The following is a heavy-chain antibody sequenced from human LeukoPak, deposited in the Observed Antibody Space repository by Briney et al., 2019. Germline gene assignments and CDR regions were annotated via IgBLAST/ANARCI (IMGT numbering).Heavy chain of an antibody. V-gene: IGHV3-11*01. J-gene: IGHJ4*02. Sequence: PGGSLRLSCAASGFTFSDYYMSWIRQAPGKGLEWVSHITGSGTTIYYVDSVKGRFTISRDNAKNSLYLQMNSLRAEDTTVYYCARDYGDYIPIPDYWGQGTLVTVSS. CDR2: ITGSGTTI. CDR1: GFTFSDYY. CDR3: ARDYGDYIPIPDY. D-gene: IGHD4-17*01.